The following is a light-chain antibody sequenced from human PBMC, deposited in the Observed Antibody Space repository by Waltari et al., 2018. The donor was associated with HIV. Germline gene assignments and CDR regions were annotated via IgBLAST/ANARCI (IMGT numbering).Light chain of an antibody. CDR3: GTRDNDLGPVI. Sequence: SVLTQPPSKSAAPGQTVTISCAGHSSNIGANDVSWHQQLPGAAPRLIIYEPTKRPSGLSDRFSASKSDTTATLDIAGVQPGDEAMYFCGTRDNDLGPVILGGGTWVTVL. CDR1: SSNIGAND. CDR2: EPT. J-gene: IGLJ2*01. V-gene: IGLV1-51*02.